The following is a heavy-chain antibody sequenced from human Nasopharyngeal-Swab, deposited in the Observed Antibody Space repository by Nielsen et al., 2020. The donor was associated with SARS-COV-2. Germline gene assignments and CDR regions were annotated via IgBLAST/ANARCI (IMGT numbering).Heavy chain of an antibody. CDR3: ARERIVVVMEDAFDI. Sequence: SVKVSCKASGGTFSSYAISWVRQAPGQGLEWMGGIFPIFGTSNYAQKFQGRVTITADESTSTAYMELSSLRSEDTAVYYCARERIVVVMEDAFDIWGQGTMVTVSS. D-gene: IGHD3-22*01. CDR1: GGTFSSYA. V-gene: IGHV1-69*13. CDR2: IFPIFGTS. J-gene: IGHJ3*02.